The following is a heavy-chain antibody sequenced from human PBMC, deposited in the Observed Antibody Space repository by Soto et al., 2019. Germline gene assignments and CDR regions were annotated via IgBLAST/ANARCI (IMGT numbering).Heavy chain of an antibody. CDR2: ISGSGDST. V-gene: IGHV3-23*01. Sequence: PGGSLRLSCAASGFTFSSYALTWVRQAPGQGLEWVSAISGSGDSTYYADSVKGRFTISRDNSKNTLYLQVNGLRAEDTAVYYCAKGFALGEHYGMDVWGQGTTVTVSS. D-gene: IGHD1-26*01. CDR3: AKGFALGEHYGMDV. J-gene: IGHJ6*02. CDR1: GFTFSSYA.